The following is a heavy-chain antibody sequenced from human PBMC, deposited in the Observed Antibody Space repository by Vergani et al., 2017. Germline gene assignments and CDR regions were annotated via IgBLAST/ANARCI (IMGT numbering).Heavy chain of an antibody. V-gene: IGHV1-2*04. CDR1: GYTFTGYY. J-gene: IGHJ6*02. D-gene: IGHD3-10*01. CDR3: ARERMVRGRDTGPSYYYGMDV. CDR2: INPNSGGT. Sequence: QVQLVQSGAEVKKPGASVKVSCKASGYTFTGYYMHWVRQAPGQGLEWMGWINPNSGGTNYAQKFQGWVTMTRDTSISTAYMELSRLGSDDTAVYYCARERMVRGRDTGPSYYYGMDVWGQGTTVTVSS.